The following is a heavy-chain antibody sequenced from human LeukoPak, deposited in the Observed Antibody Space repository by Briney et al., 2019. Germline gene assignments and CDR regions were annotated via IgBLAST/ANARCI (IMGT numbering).Heavy chain of an antibody. CDR2: IIPILGIA. CDR3: ARESMVRGVNDY. J-gene: IGHJ4*02. Sequence: ASVKVSCTASGGTFSSYAISWVRQAPGQGLEWMGRIIPILGIANYAQKFQGRVTITADKSTSTAYMELSSLRSEDTAVYYCARESMVRGVNDYWGQGTLVTVSS. V-gene: IGHV1-69*04. CDR1: GGTFSSYA. D-gene: IGHD3-10*01.